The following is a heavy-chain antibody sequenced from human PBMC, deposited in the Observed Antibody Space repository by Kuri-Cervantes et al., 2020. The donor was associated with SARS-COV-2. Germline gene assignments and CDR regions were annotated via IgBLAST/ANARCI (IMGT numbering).Heavy chain of an antibody. J-gene: IGHJ6*02. CDR3: ARAGFLDHPDHYYGMDV. CDR1: GFTFSSYD. D-gene: IGHD3-3*01. CDR2: IGTAGDT. Sequence: GESLKISCAASGFTFSSYDMHWVRQATGKGLEWVSAIGTAGDTYYPGSVKGRFTISREDAKNSLYLQMNSLRAGDTAVYYCARAGFLDHPDHYYGMDVWGQGTTVTVSS. V-gene: IGHV3-13*04.